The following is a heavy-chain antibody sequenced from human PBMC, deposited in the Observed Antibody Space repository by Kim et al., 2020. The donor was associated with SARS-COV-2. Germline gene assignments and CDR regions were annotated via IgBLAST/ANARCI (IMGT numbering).Heavy chain of an antibody. D-gene: IGHD1-26*01. J-gene: IGHJ4*02. V-gene: IGHV1-46*01. CDR1: GYTFTNYF. CDR2: INPDGGST. CDR3: TKAIVGTSNC. Sequence: ASVKVSCEASGYTFTNYFMYWVRQAPGQGLEWMGFINPDGGSTTYAQKFQGRVTMTRDTSTSTVYMELSSLRSEDTAIYYCTKAIVGTSNCWGQGTLVTVSS.